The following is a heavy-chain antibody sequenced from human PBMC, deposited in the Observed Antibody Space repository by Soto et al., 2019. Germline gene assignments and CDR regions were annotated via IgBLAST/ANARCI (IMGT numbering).Heavy chain of an antibody. J-gene: IGHJ4*02. CDR3: ARQSYSSSWSPTDFDY. Sequence: LETQSLTNTVSGGSIGSSGAYWGWIRQPPGKGLEWIGSIYYSGSTYYNPSLKSRVTISVDTSKNQFSLKLSSVTAADTAVYYCARQSYSSSWSPTDFDYWGQGTLVTVSS. CDR1: GGSIGSSGAY. V-gene: IGHV4-39*01. D-gene: IGHD6-13*01. CDR2: IYYSGST.